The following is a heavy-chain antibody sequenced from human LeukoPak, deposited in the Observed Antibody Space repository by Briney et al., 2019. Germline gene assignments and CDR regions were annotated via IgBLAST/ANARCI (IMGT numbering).Heavy chain of an antibody. CDR3: ARDVVVTSSPDAFDI. CDR1: GDSVTSGGYY. V-gene: IGHV4-31*11. Sequence: SETLSLTCAVSGDSVTSGGYYWAWIRHHPGKGLEWIGYISNSGTTSYNPSLKSRVSISVDTSDNQFSLRLTSVTAADTAVYYCARDVVVTSSPDAFDIWGQGTMVTVSS. CDR2: ISNSGTT. D-gene: IGHD2-21*01. J-gene: IGHJ3*02.